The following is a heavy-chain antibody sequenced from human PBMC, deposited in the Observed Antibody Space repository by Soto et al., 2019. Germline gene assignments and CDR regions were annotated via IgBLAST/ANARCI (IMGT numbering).Heavy chain of an antibody. CDR2: INHSGST. CDR3: ARGGYSGYDQRGWFDP. D-gene: IGHD5-12*01. J-gene: IGHJ5*02. CDR1: GVSFSGYY. V-gene: IGHV4-34*01. Sequence: SETLSLTCAVYGVSFSGYYWIWIRQPPGKGLEWIGEINHSGSTNYNPSLKSRVTISVDTSKNQFSLKLSSVTAADTAVYYCARGGYSGYDQRGWFDPWGQGTLVTVSS.